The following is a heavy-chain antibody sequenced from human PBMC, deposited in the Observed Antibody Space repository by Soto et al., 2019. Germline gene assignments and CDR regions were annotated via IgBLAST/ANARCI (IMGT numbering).Heavy chain of an antibody. D-gene: IGHD2-8*01. Sequence: QPPGKGLEWIGYIYYSGSTNYNPSLKSRVTISVDTSKNQFSLKLSSVTAADTAVYYCARRYCTNGVCLFDYWGQGTLVTVSS. CDR2: IYYSGST. J-gene: IGHJ4*02. CDR3: ARRYCTNGVCLFDY. V-gene: IGHV4-59*01.